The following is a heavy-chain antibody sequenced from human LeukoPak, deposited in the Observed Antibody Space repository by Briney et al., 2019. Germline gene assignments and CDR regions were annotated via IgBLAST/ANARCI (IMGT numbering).Heavy chain of an antibody. J-gene: IGHJ5*02. Sequence: GGSLRLSCAASGFTFTSYDMHWVRQAPGEGLEWVALIWYDGSNTYYTDSVRGRFTISRDNSKSTLYLQMNSLRAEDTAIYYCAGDRKSGNFLGEFDHWGLGTLVTVSS. CDR1: GFTFTSYD. V-gene: IGHV3-33*01. CDR2: IWYDGSNT. CDR3: AGDRKSGNFLGEFDH. D-gene: IGHD1-26*01.